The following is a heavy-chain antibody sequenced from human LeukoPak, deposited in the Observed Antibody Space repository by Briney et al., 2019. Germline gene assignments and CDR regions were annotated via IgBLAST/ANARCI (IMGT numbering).Heavy chain of an antibody. J-gene: IGHJ6*03. CDR3: AKGGVGSSSGYYYYYMDV. D-gene: IGHD6-6*01. CDR2: ISGSGGST. Sequence: GGSLRLSCAASGFTFSSYAMSWVRQAPGKGLEWVSAISGSGGSTYYADSVKGRFTISRDNSKNTLYLQMNSLRAEDTAVYYCAKGGVGSSSGYYYYYMDVWGKGTTVTVSS. V-gene: IGHV3-23*01. CDR1: GFTFSSYA.